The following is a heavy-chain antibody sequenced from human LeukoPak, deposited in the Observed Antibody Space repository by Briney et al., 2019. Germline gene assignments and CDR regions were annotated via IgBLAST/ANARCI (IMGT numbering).Heavy chain of an antibody. J-gene: IGHJ5*02. V-gene: IGHV1-2*02. D-gene: IGHD5-12*01. CDR2: INPNSGVT. CDR1: GYTSTNYG. CDR3: ARDSKPMVATFCLGWFDP. Sequence: ASVKVSCKASGYTSTNYGISWVRQAPGQGLEWMGWINPNSGVTDYAQNFQGRVTMTRDTSISTAYMELSRLRSDDTAVYYCARDSKPMVATFCLGWFDPWGQGTLVTVSS.